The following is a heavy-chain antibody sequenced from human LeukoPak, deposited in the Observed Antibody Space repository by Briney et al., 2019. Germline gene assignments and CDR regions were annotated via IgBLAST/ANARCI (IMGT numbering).Heavy chain of an antibody. CDR3: ARERYFDY. Sequence: GRSLRLSCAASGFTFSTCAMSWVRQAPGKGLEWVSTISGGGRSTDYADSVKGQFTISRDNSKNTLYLQMNSLRAEDTAVYYCARERYFDYWGQGTLVTVSS. J-gene: IGHJ4*02. V-gene: IGHV3-23*01. CDR2: ISGGGRST. CDR1: GFTFSTCA.